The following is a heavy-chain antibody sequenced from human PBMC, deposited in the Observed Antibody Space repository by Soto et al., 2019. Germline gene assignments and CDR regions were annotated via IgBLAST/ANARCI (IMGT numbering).Heavy chain of an antibody. CDR2: INPSGGST. J-gene: IGHJ6*02. CDR3: AREYYGSGRYSRPSRGYYGMDG. CDR1: GYTFTSYY. V-gene: IGHV1-46*01. D-gene: IGHD3-10*01. Sequence: QVQLVQSGAEVKKPGASVKVSCKASGYTFTSYYMHWVRQAPGQGLEWMGIINPSGGSTSYAQKFQVRVTMTRDTSTSTVYMELSSLRSEDTAVYYCAREYYGSGRYSRPSRGYYGMDGWGQGTTVTVSS.